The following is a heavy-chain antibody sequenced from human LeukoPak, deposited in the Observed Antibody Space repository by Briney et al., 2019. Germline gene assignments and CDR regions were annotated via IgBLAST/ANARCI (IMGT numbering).Heavy chain of an antibody. J-gene: IGHJ5*02. CDR3: VRQILMVPHSPWFDP. CDR1: GDSIITTSYY. Sequence: PSETLSLTCTVSGDSIITTSYYWAWIRQPPGRGLEWIGSIYYSASTYYSPSLKSRVTLSVDTSKNQFSMRLTSVTAADTAVYYCVRQILMVPHSPWFDPWGQGTLVTVSS. D-gene: IGHD2-8*01. CDR2: IYYSAST. V-gene: IGHV4-39*01.